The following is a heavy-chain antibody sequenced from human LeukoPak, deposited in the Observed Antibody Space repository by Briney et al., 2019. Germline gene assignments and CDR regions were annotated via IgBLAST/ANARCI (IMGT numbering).Heavy chain of an antibody. CDR1: GGTFRKYA. CDR3: ARTKYCADGVCYWSLDY. CDR2: IIPLSGTS. J-gene: IGHJ4*02. Sequence: SVKVSCKASGGTFRKYAIYWVRQAPGQGLQWMGRIIPLSGTSDFAQGFQGRVTLTTDASTSTAYLELTSLRSEDTAVYYCARTKYCADGVCYWSLDYWGQGTLVTVSS. V-gene: IGHV1-69*05. D-gene: IGHD2-8*01.